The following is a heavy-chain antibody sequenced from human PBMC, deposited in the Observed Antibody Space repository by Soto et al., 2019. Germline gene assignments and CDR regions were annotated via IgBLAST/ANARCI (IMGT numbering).Heavy chain of an antibody. CDR1: GDSFSSNIAA. CDR3: ARDLGYYGSGTSPYYYYGMDV. CDR2: TYYRSKWYN. J-gene: IGHJ6*02. D-gene: IGHD3-10*01. V-gene: IGHV6-1*01. Sequence: SQTLSLTCAISGDSFSSNIAAWNWIRQSPSRGLEWLGRTYYRSKWYNDYAVSVKSRITINPDTSKNQFSLQLNSVTPEDTAVYYCARDLGYYGSGTSPYYYYGMDVWGQGTTVTVSS.